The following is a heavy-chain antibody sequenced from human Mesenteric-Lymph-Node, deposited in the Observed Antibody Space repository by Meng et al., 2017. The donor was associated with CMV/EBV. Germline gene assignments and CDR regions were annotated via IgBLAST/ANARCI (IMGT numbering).Heavy chain of an antibody. V-gene: IGHV1-69*04. J-gene: IGHJ5*02. CDR3: AGDGGGMPFDP. Sequence: SCKASGGTFNSYTISWVRQAPGQGLEWMGRIIPILGITNYAQKFQGRVTITADKSSSTAYMELSSLRSEDTAVYYCAGDGGGMPFDPWGRGTLVTVSS. CDR2: IIPILGIT. D-gene: IGHD3-16*01. CDR1: GGTFNSYT.